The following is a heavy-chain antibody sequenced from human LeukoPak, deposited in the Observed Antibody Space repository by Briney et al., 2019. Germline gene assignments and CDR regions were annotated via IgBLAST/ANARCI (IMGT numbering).Heavy chain of an antibody. Sequence: PSETLSLTCTVSGGSISSSSYYWGWIRQPPGKGLEWIGSIDYSGSTYYNPSLKSRVIISVDTSKNQFSLKLSSVTAADTAVYYCARQPPQGRVVEVDYWGQRTLVTVSS. V-gene: IGHV4-39*01. D-gene: IGHD2-15*01. J-gene: IGHJ4*02. CDR3: ARQPPQGRVVEVDY. CDR1: GGSISSSSYY. CDR2: IDYSGST.